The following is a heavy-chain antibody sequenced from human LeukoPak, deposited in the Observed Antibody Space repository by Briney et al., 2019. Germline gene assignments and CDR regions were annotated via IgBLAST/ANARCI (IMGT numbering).Heavy chain of an antibody. J-gene: IGHJ5*02. CDR1: GFTFSSYA. V-gene: IGHV3-30*04. CDR3: ARDLEGNWFDP. D-gene: IGHD1-1*01. Sequence: GGSLRLSCAASGFTFSSYAMHWVRQAPGKGQEWVAVISYDGSNKYYADSVKGRFTISRDNSKNTLYLQMNSLRAEDTAVYYCARDLEGNWFDPWGQGTLVTVSS. CDR2: ISYDGSNK.